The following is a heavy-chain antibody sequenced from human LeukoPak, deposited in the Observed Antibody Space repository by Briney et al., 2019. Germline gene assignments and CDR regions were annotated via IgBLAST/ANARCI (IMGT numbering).Heavy chain of an antibody. V-gene: IGHV4-61*02. D-gene: IGHD2-2*01. CDR3: ARSVVVPAAGYDY. Sequence: SETLSLTCTVSGGSISSGSYYWSWIRQPAGKGLEWIGRIYTSGSTNYNPSLKSRVTISVDTSKNQFSLKLSSVTAADTAVYYCARSVVVPAAGYDYWGQGTPVTVSS. CDR2: IYTSGST. CDR1: GGSISSGSYY. J-gene: IGHJ4*02.